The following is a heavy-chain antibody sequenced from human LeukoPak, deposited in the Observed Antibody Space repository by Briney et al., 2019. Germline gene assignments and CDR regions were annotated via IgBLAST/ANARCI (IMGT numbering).Heavy chain of an antibody. J-gene: IGHJ4*02. Sequence: GRSLRLSCAASGFTFSSYGMHWVRQAPGKGLEWVAVIWYDGSNKYYADSVKGRFTISKDNSKNTLYPQMNSLRAEDTAVYYCAKDSTKISGSYLPDYWGQGTLVTVSS. CDR2: IWYDGSNK. V-gene: IGHV3-33*06. CDR3: AKDSTKISGSYLPDY. CDR1: GFTFSSYG. D-gene: IGHD1-26*01.